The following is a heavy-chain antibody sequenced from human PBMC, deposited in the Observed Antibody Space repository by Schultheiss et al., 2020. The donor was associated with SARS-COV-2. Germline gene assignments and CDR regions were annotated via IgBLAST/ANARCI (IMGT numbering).Heavy chain of an antibody. CDR3: AKEVSGDLYYFDY. V-gene: IGHV3-7*01. J-gene: IGHJ4*02. CDR2: IKQDGSEK. D-gene: IGHD7-27*01. Sequence: GSLRLSCAASGFTFSSYWMSWVRQAPGKGLEWVANIKQDGSEKYYVDSVKGRFTISRDNSKNTLYLQMNSLRAEDTAVYYCAKEVSGDLYYFDYWGQGTLVTVSS. CDR1: GFTFSSYW.